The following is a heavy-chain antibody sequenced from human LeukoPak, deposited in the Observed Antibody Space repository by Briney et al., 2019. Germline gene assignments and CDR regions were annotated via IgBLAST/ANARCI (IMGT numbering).Heavy chain of an antibody. J-gene: IGHJ4*02. CDR1: GFTFSDYY. D-gene: IGHD5-18*01. CDR3: ARGSVKTWIQLWPQGEDY. Sequence: GGSLRLPCAASGFTFSDYYMSWIRQAPGKGLEWVSYISSSGSTIYYADSVKGRFTISRDNAKNSLYLQMNSLRAEDTAVYYCARGSVKTWIQLWPQGEDYWGQGTLVTVSS. V-gene: IGHV3-11*04. CDR2: ISSSGSTI.